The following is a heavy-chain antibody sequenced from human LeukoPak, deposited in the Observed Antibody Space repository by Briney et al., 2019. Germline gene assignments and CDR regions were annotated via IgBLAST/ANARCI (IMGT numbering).Heavy chain of an antibody. D-gene: IGHD3-22*01. CDR2: INSDGSST. CDR1: GFTFSSYR. J-gene: IGHJ4*02. CDR3: ARDHGGASDYDDYYDSSDTMDY. V-gene: IGHV3-74*01. Sequence: GGSLRLSCAASGFTFSSYRMHWVRQAPGKGLVRVSRINSDGSSTSYADSVKGRFTISRDNAKNTRYLQMNSLRAEDTAVYYCARDHGGASDYDDYYDSSDTMDYWGQGTLVTVSS.